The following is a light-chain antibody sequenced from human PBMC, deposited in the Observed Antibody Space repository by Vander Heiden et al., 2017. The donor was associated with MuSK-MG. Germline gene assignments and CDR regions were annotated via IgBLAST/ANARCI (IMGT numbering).Light chain of an antibody. CDR1: ISDIGTSNY. J-gene: IGLJ3*02. Sequence: QSALTQPASVSGSPGQSITISCTGTISDIGTSNYVSWYQQHPGKAPKLMIYDVSNRPSGVSNRFSASKSGNTASLTISGLQAEDEADDDCKSHRNGNTWVFGGGTKLTVL. V-gene: IGLV2-14*03. CDR3: KSHRNGNTWV. CDR2: DVS.